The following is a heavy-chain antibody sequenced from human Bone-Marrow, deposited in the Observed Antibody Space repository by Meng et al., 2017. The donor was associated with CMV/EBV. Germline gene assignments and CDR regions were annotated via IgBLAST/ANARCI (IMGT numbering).Heavy chain of an antibody. CDR1: GFTFSSYT. CDR2: ISNSGSAK. V-gene: IGHV3-48*04. D-gene: IGHD7-27*01. Sequence: GGSLRLSCAASGFTFSSYTMNWVRQAPGKGLEWVSYISNSGSAKYYADSLRGRFTISRDNAKNSLYLQMNSLRAEDTAVYYCARDSQGHLGIGYFDYWGQGTLVTVSS. CDR3: ARDSQGHLGIGYFDY. J-gene: IGHJ4*02.